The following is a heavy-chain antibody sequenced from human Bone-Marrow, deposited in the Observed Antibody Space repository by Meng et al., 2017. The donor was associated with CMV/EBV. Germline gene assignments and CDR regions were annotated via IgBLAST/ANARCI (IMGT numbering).Heavy chain of an antibody. CDR1: GYSFTTYW. V-gene: IGHV5-51*01. D-gene: IGHD1-7*01. Sequence: GESLKISWKGSGYSFTTYWIGWVRQMPGKGLEWMGIIYPGDSDTRYSPSFQGQVTISADKSISTAYLQWSSLKASDTAMYYCARGNEWGWKYTDYWGQGTLVTVSS. CDR2: IYPGDSDT. CDR3: ARGNEWGWKYTDY. J-gene: IGHJ4*02.